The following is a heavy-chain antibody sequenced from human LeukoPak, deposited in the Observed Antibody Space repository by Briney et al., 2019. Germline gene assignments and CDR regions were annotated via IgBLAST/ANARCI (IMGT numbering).Heavy chain of an antibody. V-gene: IGHV3-23*01. Sequence: PGGSLRLSCAASGFTFSSYAMSWVRQAPGKGLEWVSAISGSGGSTYYADSVKGRFTISRDNSKNTLYLQMNSLRAEDTAVYYCAKDPPDSWWLVRGSFDYWGQGTLVTVSS. J-gene: IGHJ4*02. CDR1: GFTFSSYA. D-gene: IGHD6-19*01. CDR2: ISGSGGST. CDR3: AKDPPDSWWLVRGSFDY.